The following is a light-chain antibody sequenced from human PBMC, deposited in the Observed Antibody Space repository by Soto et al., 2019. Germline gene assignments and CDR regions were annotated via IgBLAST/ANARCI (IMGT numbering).Light chain of an antibody. Sequence: QSALTQPPSASGSPGQSVTISCTGSSSDVGAYNYVSWYQQHPGKVPKLLIYEVTKRPSGVPDRFSGPKSGNTASLTVSGLQAEDEADYYCSSYAGSNNLPFGGGTKLPVL. CDR1: SSDVGAYNY. V-gene: IGLV2-8*01. CDR3: SSYAGSNNLP. CDR2: EVT. J-gene: IGLJ3*02.